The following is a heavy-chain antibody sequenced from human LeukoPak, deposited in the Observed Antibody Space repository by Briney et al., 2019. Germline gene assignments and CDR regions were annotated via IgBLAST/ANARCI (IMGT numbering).Heavy chain of an antibody. CDR3: ARYVKNGYDTPGFDY. Sequence: SETLSLTCTVSGGSISSYSWNWIRQPPGNGLEWIGRIYGGNTNYNPSLMSRVTISFDTSKNHLSLNLRSVTAADTAVYYCARYVKNGYDTPGFDYWGQGTLVTVSS. D-gene: IGHD5-12*01. CDR2: IYGGNT. J-gene: IGHJ4*02. V-gene: IGHV4-59*08. CDR1: GGSISSYS.